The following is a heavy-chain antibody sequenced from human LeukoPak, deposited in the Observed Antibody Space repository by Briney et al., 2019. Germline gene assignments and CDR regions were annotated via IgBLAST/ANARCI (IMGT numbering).Heavy chain of an antibody. CDR3: ARKKGLQYYFDY. J-gene: IGHJ4*02. CDR1: GGPFSGYY. Sequence: KPSETLSLTCAVYGGPFSGYYWSWIRQPPGKGLEWIGEINHSGSTNYNPSLKSRVTISVDTSKNQFSLKLSSVTAADTAVYYCARKKGLQYYFDYWGQGTLVTVSS. D-gene: IGHD4-11*01. CDR2: INHSGST. V-gene: IGHV4-34*01.